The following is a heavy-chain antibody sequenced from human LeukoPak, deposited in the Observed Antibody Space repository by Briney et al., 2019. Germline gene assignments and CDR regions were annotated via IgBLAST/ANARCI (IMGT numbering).Heavy chain of an antibody. V-gene: IGHV4-61*02. CDR2: IYTSGST. J-gene: IGHJ3*02. CDR3: ARDKSRTYGSADAFDI. CDR1: GGSISSGSYY. D-gene: IGHD3-10*01. Sequence: SQTLSLTCTVSGGSISSGSYYWSWIRQPAGKGLEWIGRIYTSGSTNYNPSLKSRVTISVDTSKNQFSLKLSSVTAADTAVYYCARDKSRTYGSADAFDIWGQETMVTVSS.